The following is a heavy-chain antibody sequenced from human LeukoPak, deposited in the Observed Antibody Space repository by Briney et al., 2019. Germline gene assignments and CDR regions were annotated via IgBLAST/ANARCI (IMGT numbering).Heavy chain of an antibody. V-gene: IGHV4-59*08. Sequence: SETLSLTCTVSGGSISSYYWSWIRQPPGKGLEWIGYIYYSGSTNYNPSLKSRVTISVDTSKNQFSLKLSSVTAADTAVYCCASEMTDTAMVDWGQGTLVTVSS. CDR3: ASEMTDTAMVD. J-gene: IGHJ4*02. CDR1: GGSISSYY. D-gene: IGHD5-18*01. CDR2: IYYSGST.